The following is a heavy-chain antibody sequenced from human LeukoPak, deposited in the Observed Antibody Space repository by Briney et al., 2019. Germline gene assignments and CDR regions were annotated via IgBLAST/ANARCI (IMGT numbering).Heavy chain of an antibody. D-gene: IGHD3-3*01. Sequence: SETLSLTCTVSTVSVTSYYWTWIRQPPGKGLEWIGYIYYSGSTNYNPSLKSRVTISVDTSKNQFSLKVSSVAAADTAVYYCARSYDFWSGDSQFDYWGLGTLVTVSS. J-gene: IGHJ4*02. CDR2: IYYSGST. V-gene: IGHV4-59*02. CDR1: TVSVTSYY. CDR3: ARSYDFWSGDSQFDY.